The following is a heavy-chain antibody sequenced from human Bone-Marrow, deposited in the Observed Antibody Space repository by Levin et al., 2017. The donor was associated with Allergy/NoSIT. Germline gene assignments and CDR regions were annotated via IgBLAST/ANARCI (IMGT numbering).Heavy chain of an antibody. CDR1: GYSFTSYW. Sequence: KVSCKGSGYSFTSYWIGWVRQLPGKGLEWMGIIYPGDSDTRYSPSFQGQVTISADKSISTAYLQWSSLKASDTAMYYCARHGPRNYDFWSGGVYYYDYMDVWGKGTTVTVSS. V-gene: IGHV5-51*01. CDR2: IYPGDSDT. CDR3: ARHGPRNYDFWSGGVYYYDYMDV. D-gene: IGHD3-3*01. J-gene: IGHJ6*03.